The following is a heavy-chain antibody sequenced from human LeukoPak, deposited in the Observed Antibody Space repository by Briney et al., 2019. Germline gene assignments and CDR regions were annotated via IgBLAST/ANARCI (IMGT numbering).Heavy chain of an antibody. CDR3: ARVGYYGSGSRNAFDI. D-gene: IGHD3-10*01. V-gene: IGHV3-21*01. CDR1: GFTFSSYS. J-gene: IGHJ3*02. Sequence: GGSLRLSCAASGFTFSSYSMNWVRQAPGKGLEGVSSISSSSSYIYYADPVKGRFTISRDNAKNSLYLQMNSLRAEDTAVYYCARVGYYGSGSRNAFDIWGQGTMVTVSS. CDR2: ISSSSSYI.